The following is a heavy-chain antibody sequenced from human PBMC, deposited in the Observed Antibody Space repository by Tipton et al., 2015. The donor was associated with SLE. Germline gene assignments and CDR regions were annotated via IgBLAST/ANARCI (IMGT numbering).Heavy chain of an antibody. CDR3: VREKFQEPDF. CDR2: IKGDGSET. V-gene: IGHV3-7*01. Sequence: SLRLSCVASIFSLNDSWMTWVRQAPGKGLEWVATIKGDGSETFYVDSVKGRFTISRDKSTNALYLQMNSLRGEDSAVYYCVREKFQEPDFWGQGTLVTVSS. J-gene: IGHJ4*02. CDR1: IFSLNDSW. D-gene: IGHD1-26*01.